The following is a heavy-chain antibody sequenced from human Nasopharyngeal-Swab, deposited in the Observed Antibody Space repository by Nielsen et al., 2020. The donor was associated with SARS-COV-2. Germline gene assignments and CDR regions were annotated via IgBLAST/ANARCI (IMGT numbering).Heavy chain of an antibody. V-gene: IGHV1-46*02. CDR2: INPGSGGT. CDR1: GYTLNNYY. D-gene: IGHD2-2*01. CDR3: ARRGRCSGSSCDMDV. J-gene: IGHJ6*02. Sequence: ASPKVSCKASGYTLNNYYIHWVRQAPGQGLEWMGMINPGSGGTTYAQKFQGRVNMTRDTSTSTVFMDLSSLRSEDTAVYYCARRGRCSGSSCDMDVWGQGTTVTVSS.